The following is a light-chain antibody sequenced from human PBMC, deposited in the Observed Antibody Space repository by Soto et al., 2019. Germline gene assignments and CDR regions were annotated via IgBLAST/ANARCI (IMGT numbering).Light chain of an antibody. J-gene: IGKJ2*01. V-gene: IGKV1-5*03. Sequence: DIQMTQSPSTLSASVGDRVTITCRASQSINSWLAWYRQKPGKAPNLLIYKASSLESGVPSRFSGSGSGTEFTLPIISLLPDDFAPYYCQQYNSYPVTFGQGTKLEIK. CDR1: QSINSW. CDR3: QQYNSYPVT. CDR2: KAS.